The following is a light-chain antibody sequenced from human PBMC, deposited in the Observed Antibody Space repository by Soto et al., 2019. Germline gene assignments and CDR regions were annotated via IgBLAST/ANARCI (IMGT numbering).Light chain of an antibody. CDR3: QVWDSSSDHPWV. CDR2: YDS. J-gene: IGLJ3*02. Sequence: SYELTQPPSVSVAPGKTARITCGGNNIGSKSVHWYQQKPGQAPVLVIYYDSDRPSGIPEQFSGSNSGNTATLTISRVEAGDEADYYCQVWDSSSDHPWVFGGGTKLTVL. V-gene: IGLV3-21*04. CDR1: NIGSKS.